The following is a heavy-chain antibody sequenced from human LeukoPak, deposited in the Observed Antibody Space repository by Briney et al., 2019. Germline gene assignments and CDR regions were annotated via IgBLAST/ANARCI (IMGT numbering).Heavy chain of an antibody. D-gene: IGHD2-15*01. CDR3: ARDRIPLVVVAATVAFDI. CDR2: INTNTGNP. J-gene: IGHJ3*02. V-gene: IGHV7-4-1*02. CDR1: GYSLTSYA. Sequence: ASVKVSCKASGYSLTSYALSWVRQAPGQGLEWMGWINTNTGNPTYAQGFTGRFVSSLDTSVSTSYLQISSLKAEDTAVYYCARDRIPLVVVAATVAFDIWGQGTMVTVSS.